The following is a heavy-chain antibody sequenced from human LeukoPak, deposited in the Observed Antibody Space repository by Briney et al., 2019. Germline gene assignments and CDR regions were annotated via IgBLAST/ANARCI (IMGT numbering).Heavy chain of an antibody. CDR2: IKPDGLAE. CDR3: SGRSGFSSIY. D-gene: IGHD2-2*01. CDR1: GFSFDTHW. V-gene: IGHV3-7*01. J-gene: IGHJ4*02. Sequence: GGSLRLSCEASGFSFDTHWMNWVRQFPGGGLEWVANIKPDGLAEYYLDPVKGRFSISRDNVKNLVYLQLNSLRTEDTAVYYCSGRSGFSSIYWGQGTLVTVSS.